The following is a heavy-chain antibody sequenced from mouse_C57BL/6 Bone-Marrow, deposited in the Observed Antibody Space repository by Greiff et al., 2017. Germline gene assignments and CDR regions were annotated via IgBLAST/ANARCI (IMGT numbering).Heavy chain of an antibody. Sequence: QVQLKQSGAELARPGASVKLSCKASGYTFTSYGISWVKQRTGQGLEWIGEIYPRSGNTYYNEKFKGKATLTADKSSSTAYMELRSLTSEDSAVYFCARMRDYYGSSYVDYWGQGTTLTVSS. J-gene: IGHJ2*01. V-gene: IGHV1-81*01. D-gene: IGHD1-1*01. CDR3: ARMRDYYGSSYVDY. CDR2: IYPRSGNT. CDR1: GYTFTSYG.